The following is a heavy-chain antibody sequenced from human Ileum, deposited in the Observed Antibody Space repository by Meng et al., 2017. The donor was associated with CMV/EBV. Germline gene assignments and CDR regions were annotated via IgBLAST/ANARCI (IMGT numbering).Heavy chain of an antibody. CDR1: GYTFIDYY. Sequence: QVQLVQSGAEVKKPGASVKVSCKPSGYTFIDYYIVWVRHAPGQRLEWMGRISPMHGDTTYAQNFQGRLTMTRETSISTAYMELSRLTSDDTAVYFCMTVTGNYPYWGQGALVTVSS. V-gene: IGHV1-2*06. D-gene: IGHD1-7*01. CDR2: ISPMHGDT. J-gene: IGHJ4*02. CDR3: MTVTGNYPY.